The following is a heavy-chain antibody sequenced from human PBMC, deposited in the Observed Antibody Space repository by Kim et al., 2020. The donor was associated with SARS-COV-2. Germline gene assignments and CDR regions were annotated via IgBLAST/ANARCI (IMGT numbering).Heavy chain of an antibody. CDR2: IFYSGST. CDR1: GGSISSGDYF. V-gene: IGHV4-31*03. Sequence: SETLSLTCTGSGGSISSGDYFLTWIRQHPGKGLEGIGYIFYSGSTYYNPSLKSRVTISVDKSKNQFSLELRSVTAADTAVYYFARDYKDDSGSITGGFDPWGQGTLVTVSS. D-gene: IGHD3-10*01. CDR3: ARDYKDDSGSITGGFDP. J-gene: IGHJ5*02.